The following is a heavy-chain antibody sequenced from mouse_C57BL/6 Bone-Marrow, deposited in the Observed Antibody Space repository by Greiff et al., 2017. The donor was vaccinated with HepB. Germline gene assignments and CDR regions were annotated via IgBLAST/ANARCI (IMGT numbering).Heavy chain of an antibody. CDR2: IYPGSGST. CDR3: ARGGYYSNYVYFDV. CDR1: GYNFTSYW. D-gene: IGHD2-5*01. J-gene: IGHJ1*03. Sequence: QVQLQQPGAELVKPGASVKMSCKASGYNFTSYWITWVKQRPGQGLEWIGDIYPGSGSTTYNEKFKSKATLTVDTSSSTAYMQLSSLTSEDSAVYYCARGGYYSNYVYFDVWGTGTTVTVSS. V-gene: IGHV1-55*01.